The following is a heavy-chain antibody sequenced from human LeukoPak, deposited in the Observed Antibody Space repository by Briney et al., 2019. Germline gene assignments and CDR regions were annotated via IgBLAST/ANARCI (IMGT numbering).Heavy chain of an antibody. CDR2: INQSGIT. CDR1: GGSFSGFY. D-gene: IGHD3-10*01. V-gene: IGHV4-34*01. Sequence: PSETLSLTCAVYGGSFSGFYWTWIRQPPGKGLEWIGEINQSGITNYSPCLKSRMVISVDTSKKQFSLKLNSVTAADTAVYYCARGGTFGEPFSRSWGQGTLVTVSS. J-gene: IGHJ4*02. CDR3: ARGGTFGEPFSRS.